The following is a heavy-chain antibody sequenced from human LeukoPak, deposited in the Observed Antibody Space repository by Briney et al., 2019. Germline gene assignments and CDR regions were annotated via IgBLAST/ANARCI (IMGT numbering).Heavy chain of an antibody. V-gene: IGHV3-23*01. D-gene: IGHD3-22*01. Sequence: AGGSLRLSCAASGFTFSIYAMSWVRQAPGKGLEWVSAISGSGGSTYYADSVKGRFTISRDNSKNTLFLQMNTLRAEDTAIYYCAKTTTRSYYYDTTGSNYFDPWGQGTLVTVSS. CDR1: GFTFSIYA. CDR3: AKTTTRSYYYDTTGSNYFDP. CDR2: ISGSGGST. J-gene: IGHJ5*02.